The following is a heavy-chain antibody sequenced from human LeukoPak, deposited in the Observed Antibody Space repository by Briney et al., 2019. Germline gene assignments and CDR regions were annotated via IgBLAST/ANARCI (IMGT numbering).Heavy chain of an antibody. D-gene: IGHD2-15*01. CDR1: GGSISSSNW. CDR2: IYHSGST. J-gene: IGHJ4*02. CDR3: ARTTPYCSGGSCYSSEIDY. V-gene: IGHV4-4*02. Sequence: SSETLSLTCAVSGGSISSSNWWGWVRQPPGKGLEWIGEIYHSGSTNYNPSLKSRVTISVDKSKNQFSLKLSSVTAADTAVYYCARTTPYCSGGSCYSSEIDYWGQGTLVTVSS.